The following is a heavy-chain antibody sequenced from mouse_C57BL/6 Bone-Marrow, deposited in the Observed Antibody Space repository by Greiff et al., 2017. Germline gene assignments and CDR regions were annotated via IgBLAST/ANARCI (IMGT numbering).Heavy chain of an antibody. J-gene: IGHJ1*03. CDR2: INPGSGGT. CDR1: GYAFTNYL. Sequence: VQLQQSGAELVRPGTSVKVSCKASGYAFTNYLIEWVKQRPGQGLEWIGVINPGSGGTNYNEKFKGKATLTADKSSSTAYMQLSSLTSEDSAVYFCAREEANWYFDVWGTGTTVTVSS. V-gene: IGHV1-54*01. CDR3: AREEANWYFDV. D-gene: IGHD6-1*01.